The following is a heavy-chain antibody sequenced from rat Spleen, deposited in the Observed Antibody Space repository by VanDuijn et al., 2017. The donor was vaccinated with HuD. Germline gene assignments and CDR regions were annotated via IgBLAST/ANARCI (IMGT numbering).Heavy chain of an antibody. CDR2: ISSGGST. CDR1: GFSLTSNG. CDR3: ARHLREASGVMDV. D-gene: IGHD4-3*01. Sequence: QVQLKESGPGLVQPSQTLSLTCTVSGFSLTSNGVSWVRQPPGKGLEWIAAISSGGSTYYNSALKSRLSISRDTSKSQVFLKMNSLQPEDTGTYYCARHLREASGVMDVWGQGASVTVSS. J-gene: IGHJ4*01. V-gene: IGHV2S12*01.